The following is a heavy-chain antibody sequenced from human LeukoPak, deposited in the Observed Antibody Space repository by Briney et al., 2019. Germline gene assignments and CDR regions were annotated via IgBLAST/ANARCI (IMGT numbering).Heavy chain of an antibody. CDR1: GFTVSSNY. V-gene: IGHV3-7*01. CDR3: ARDDPDY. J-gene: IGHJ4*02. CDR2: IKQDGSQK. Sequence: GGSLRLSCAASGFTVSSNYMSWARQAPGKGPEWVANIKQDGSQKYYVDSVKGRFTISGDNAKNSLSLQMDDLRVEDTAVYYCARDDPDYWGQGTLVTVSS.